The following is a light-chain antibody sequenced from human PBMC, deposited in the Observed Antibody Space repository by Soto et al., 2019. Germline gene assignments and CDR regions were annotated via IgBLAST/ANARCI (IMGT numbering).Light chain of an antibody. V-gene: IGKV3-15*01. CDR1: QRVRNN. J-gene: IGKJ5*01. CDR3: QEYNNWPPIT. CDR2: YAS. Sequence: EIMMTQSPATLSVSPGERATLSCRARQRVRNNLAWYQHKPGQVPRLLIYYASTRATGIPARFSGSGSGTEFTLTISSLQSEDVAVYYCQEYNNWPPITLGQGTRLEIK.